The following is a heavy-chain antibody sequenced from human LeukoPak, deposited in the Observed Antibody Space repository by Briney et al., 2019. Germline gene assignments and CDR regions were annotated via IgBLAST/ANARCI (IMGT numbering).Heavy chain of an antibody. D-gene: IGHD6-19*01. Sequence: PGGSLRLSCATSGFTFSNFGMNWVRQAPGKGLQWVAFISYDGKDKYYSDSVKGRITISRDISKSTLYVQMDSLRTEDTAVYYCAKARGSGFQRGDAFDMWGQGTRVTVSS. CDR2: ISYDGKDK. CDR3: AKARGSGFQRGDAFDM. J-gene: IGHJ3*02. CDR1: GFTFSNFG. V-gene: IGHV3-30*02.